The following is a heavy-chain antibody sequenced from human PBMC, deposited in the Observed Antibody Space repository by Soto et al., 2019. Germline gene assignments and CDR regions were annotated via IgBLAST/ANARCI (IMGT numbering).Heavy chain of an antibody. CDR3: ARGRSSYDYIWVSYRPTPFDY. Sequence: PSEPHRFTCAVFGGSISDSAWCSCVRQPSGKGLERIGEIHHSGTTNYNPSLKSRVTISVDKSKNQFSLKLSSVTAADTAVYYCARGRSSYDYIWVSYRPTPFDYWGQGTLVTVSS. V-gene: IGHV4-4*02. J-gene: IGHJ4*02. CDR1: GGSISDSAW. CDR2: IHHSGTT. D-gene: IGHD3-16*02.